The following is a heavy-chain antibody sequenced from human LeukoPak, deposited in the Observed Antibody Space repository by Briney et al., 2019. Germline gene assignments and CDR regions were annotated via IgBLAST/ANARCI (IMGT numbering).Heavy chain of an antibody. Sequence: GASVKVSCKASGGTFSSYAISWVRQAPGQGLEWMGRIIPIFGTADYAQKFQGRVTITTDESTSTAYMKLSSLRSEDTAVYYCARDRLRLQIDAFDIWGQGTMVTVSS. J-gene: IGHJ3*02. D-gene: IGHD5-12*01. CDR3: ARDRLRLQIDAFDI. CDR2: IIPIFGTA. V-gene: IGHV1-69*05. CDR1: GGTFSSYA.